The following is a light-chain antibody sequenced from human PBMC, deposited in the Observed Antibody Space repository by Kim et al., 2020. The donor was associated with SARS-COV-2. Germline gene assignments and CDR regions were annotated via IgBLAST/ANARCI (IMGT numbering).Light chain of an antibody. CDR1: QSVSSN. Sequence: VAPAARATLSCRASQSVSSNLAWYQQTPGQAPKLLIYGASTRATGIPARFSGSGSGTEFTLTINSLQSEDFAVYYCQQYDNWPGTFGQGTKVDIK. V-gene: IGKV3-15*01. J-gene: IGKJ1*01. CDR2: GAS. CDR3: QQYDNWPGT.